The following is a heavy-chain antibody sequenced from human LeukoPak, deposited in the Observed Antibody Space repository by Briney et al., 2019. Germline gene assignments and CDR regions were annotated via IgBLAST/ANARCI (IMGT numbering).Heavy chain of an antibody. CDR1: GGSFSGYY. D-gene: IGHD5-24*01. CDR2: IYYSEST. Sequence: SETLSLTCAVYGGSFSGYYWSWIRHPPGKGLEWIGNIYYSESTYYNPSLKSRVTISVDTSKNQFSLKLSSVTAADTAVYYCAKQRRDGYNYFDYWGQGTLVTVSS. J-gene: IGHJ4*02. V-gene: IGHV4-34*01. CDR3: AKQRRDGYNYFDY.